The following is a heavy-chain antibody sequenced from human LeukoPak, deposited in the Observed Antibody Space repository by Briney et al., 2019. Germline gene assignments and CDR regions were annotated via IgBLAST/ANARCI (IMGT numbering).Heavy chain of an antibody. Sequence: ASVKVSCKASGYTFTGYYMHWVRQAPGQGLEWMGWISAYNGNTNYAQKLQGRVTMTTDTSTSTAYMELRSLRSDDTAVYYCARDPTSRLYCTNGVCYNRADDYWGQGTPVTVSS. J-gene: IGHJ4*02. D-gene: IGHD2-8*01. V-gene: IGHV1-18*04. CDR3: ARDPTSRLYCTNGVCYNRADDY. CDR1: GYTFTGYY. CDR2: ISAYNGNT.